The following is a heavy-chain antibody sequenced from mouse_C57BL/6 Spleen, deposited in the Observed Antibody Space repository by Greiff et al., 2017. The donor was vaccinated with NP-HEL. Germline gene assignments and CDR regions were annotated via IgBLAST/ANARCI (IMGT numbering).Heavy chain of an antibody. CDR3: ARAGNLLKAMDY. CDR1: GYTFTSYG. V-gene: IGHV1-81*01. Sequence: QVQLQQSGAELARPGASVKLSCKASGYTFTSYGISWVKQRTGQGLEWIGEIYPRSGHTYSHEKFKGKATLTADKYSSTAYMELRSLTSEDSAVYFCARAGNLLKAMDYWGQGTSVTVSS. D-gene: IGHD1-3*01. J-gene: IGHJ4*01. CDR2: IYPRSGHT.